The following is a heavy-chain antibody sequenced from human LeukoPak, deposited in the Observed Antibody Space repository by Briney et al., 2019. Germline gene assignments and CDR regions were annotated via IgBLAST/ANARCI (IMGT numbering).Heavy chain of an antibody. Sequence: ASVNVSCKASGFRFTSYDFNWVRQASGQGLEWMGWMNPNNGNTGYAQKFQGRVTMTRDTSTSTAYMELRDLRSEDTAVYYCVRDGEGVAISVNYWFDPWGQGTLVTVSS. CDR3: VRDGEGVAISVNYWFDP. V-gene: IGHV1-8*01. CDR1: GFRFTSYD. D-gene: IGHD3-10*01. CDR2: MNPNNGNT. J-gene: IGHJ5*02.